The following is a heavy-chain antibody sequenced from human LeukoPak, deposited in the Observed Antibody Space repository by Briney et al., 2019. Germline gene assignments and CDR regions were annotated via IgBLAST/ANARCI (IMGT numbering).Heavy chain of an antibody. V-gene: IGHV3-48*03. J-gene: IGHJ6*02. CDR1: GFTFSSYE. CDR3: SLVGATSYYYYGMDV. CDR2: ISSSGSTI. D-gene: IGHD1-26*01. Sequence: GGSLRLSCAAAGFTFSSYEMSWVRQPPGKGLEWVSYISSSGSTIYYADSVKGRFTTARDNAKNSLYLQMNSLRAEDTAVYYCSLVGATSYYYYGMDVWGQGTTVTVSS.